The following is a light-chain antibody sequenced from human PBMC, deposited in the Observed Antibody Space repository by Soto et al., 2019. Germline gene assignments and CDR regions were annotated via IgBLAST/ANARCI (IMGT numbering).Light chain of an antibody. J-gene: IGLJ1*01. CDR1: RSDIGGYNY. V-gene: IGLV2-14*01. Sequence: QSARTQPASVSGSPGQSITISCTGTRSDIGGYNYVSWYQQHPGKAPKLIIYEVTNRPSGVSHRFSGSKSGDTASLTISGLQAEDEADYYCSSYRSTSTYVFGTGTKVTVL. CDR2: EVT. CDR3: SSYRSTSTYV.